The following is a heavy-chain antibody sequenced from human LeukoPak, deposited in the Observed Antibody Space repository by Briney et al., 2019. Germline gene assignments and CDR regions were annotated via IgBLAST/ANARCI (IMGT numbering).Heavy chain of an antibody. V-gene: IGHV4-30-2*01. CDR2: IYHSGST. CDR1: GGSISSGGYS. D-gene: IGHD1-26*01. Sequence: SETLSLTCAVSGGSISSGGYSWSWIRQPPGKGLEWIGYIYHSGSTYYNPSLKSRVTISVDRSKNQFSLKLSSVTAADTAVYYCTRDRELGFWGQGTLVTVSS. CDR3: TRDRELGF. J-gene: IGHJ4*02.